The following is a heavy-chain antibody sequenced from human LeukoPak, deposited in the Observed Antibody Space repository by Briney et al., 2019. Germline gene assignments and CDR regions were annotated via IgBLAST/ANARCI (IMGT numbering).Heavy chain of an antibody. CDR2: ISGSGGST. V-gene: IGHV3-23*01. CDR1: GFTFSSYA. D-gene: IGHD3-10*01. CDR3: AKDRPRTFYYGSGSPDY. Sequence: GGSLRLSCAASGFTFSSYAMSWVRQAPGKGLEWVSAISGSGGSTYYADSVKGRFTISRDNSKNTLYLQMNSLRAEDTAVYYCAKDRPRTFYYGSGSPDYWGQGTLVTVSS. J-gene: IGHJ4*02.